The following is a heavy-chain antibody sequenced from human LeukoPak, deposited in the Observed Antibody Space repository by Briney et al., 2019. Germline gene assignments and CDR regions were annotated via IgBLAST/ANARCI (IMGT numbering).Heavy chain of an antibody. CDR3: ASRNVDTAMVSLPNDAFDI. CDR1: GFTFSSYA. V-gene: IGHV3-30-3*01. Sequence: PGGSLRLSCAASGFTFSSYAMSWVRQAPGKGLEWVAVISYDGSNKYYADSVKGRFTISRDNSKNTLYLQMNSLRAEDTAVYYCASRNVDTAMVSLPNDAFDIWGQGTMVTVSS. CDR2: ISYDGSNK. D-gene: IGHD5-18*01. J-gene: IGHJ3*02.